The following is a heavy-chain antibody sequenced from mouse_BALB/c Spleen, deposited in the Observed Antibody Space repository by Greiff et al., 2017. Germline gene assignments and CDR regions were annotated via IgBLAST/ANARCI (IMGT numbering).Heavy chain of an antibody. CDR1: GFSLTSYG. D-gene: IGHD2-12*01. J-gene: IGHJ4*01. V-gene: IGHV2-6-2*01. CDR3: ARHAYDGYAMDY. Sequence: VQVVESGPDLVAPSQSLSITCTVSGFSLTSYGVHWVRQPPGKGLEWLVVIWSDGSTTYNSALKSRLSISKDNSKSQVFLKMNSLQTDDTAMYYCARHAYDGYAMDYWGQGTSVTVSS. CDR2: IWSDGST.